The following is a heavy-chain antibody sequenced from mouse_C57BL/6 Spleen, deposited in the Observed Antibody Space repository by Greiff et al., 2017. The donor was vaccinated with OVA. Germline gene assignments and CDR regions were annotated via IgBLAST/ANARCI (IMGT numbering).Heavy chain of an antibody. D-gene: IGHD2-2*01. CDR3: ARGGYGYDAFAY. Sequence: VQLQQPGAELVMPGASVKLSCKASGYTFTSYWMHWVKQRPGQGLEWIGEIDPSDSYTNYNQKFKGKSTLTVDKSSSTAYMQLSSLTSEDSAVYYCARGGYGYDAFAYWGQGTLVTVSA. CDR1: GYTFTSYW. CDR2: IDPSDSYT. J-gene: IGHJ3*01. V-gene: IGHV1-69*01.